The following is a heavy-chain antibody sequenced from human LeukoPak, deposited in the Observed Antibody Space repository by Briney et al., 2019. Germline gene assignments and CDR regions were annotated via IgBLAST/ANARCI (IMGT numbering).Heavy chain of an antibody. CDR3: ARDNSELVRYYYYGMDV. CDR2: IYPADSDI. CDR1: GYSINNYW. V-gene: IGHV5-51*01. Sequence: GESLKISCKGSGYSINNYWIGWVRQMPGKGLEWMGIIYPADSDIRYSPSFQGQVTISADKSISTAYLQWSSLRSEDTAVYYCARDNSELVRYYYYGMDVWGQGTTVTVSS. J-gene: IGHJ6*02. D-gene: IGHD6-13*01.